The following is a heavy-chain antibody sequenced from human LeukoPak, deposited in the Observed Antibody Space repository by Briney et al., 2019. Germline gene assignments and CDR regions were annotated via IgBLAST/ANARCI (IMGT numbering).Heavy chain of an antibody. J-gene: IGHJ4*02. CDR2: ITDTSSYV. CDR3: ARERSGYTYGGFDY. D-gene: IGHD5-18*01. V-gene: IGHV3-21*01. Sequence: KPGESLRLSCAASGFTFRVFDMHWVRQAPGKGLEYVSSITDTSSYVYYAASVKGRFTISRDNTKNTQYLQMDSLRAEDTAVYYCARERSGYTYGGFDYWGQGTLVTVSS. CDR1: GFTFRVFD.